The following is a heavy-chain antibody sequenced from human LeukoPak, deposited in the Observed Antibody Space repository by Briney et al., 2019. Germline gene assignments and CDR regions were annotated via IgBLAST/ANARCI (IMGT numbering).Heavy chain of an antibody. CDR3: ASFGDGYNFGRFDY. Sequence: SETLSLTCTVSGGSISSYYWSWIRQPPGKGLEWIGYIYYSGSTNYHPSLKSRVTISVDTSKNQFSLKLSSVTAADTAVYYCASFGDGYNFGRFDYWGQGTLVTVSS. D-gene: IGHD5-12*01. CDR1: GGSISSYY. J-gene: IGHJ4*02. V-gene: IGHV4-59*01. CDR2: IYYSGST.